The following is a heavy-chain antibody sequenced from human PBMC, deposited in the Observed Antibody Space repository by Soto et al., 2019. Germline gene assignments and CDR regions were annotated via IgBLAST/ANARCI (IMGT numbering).Heavy chain of an antibody. CDR1: GGTFSSYT. CDR2: IIPILGIA. J-gene: IGHJ2*01. V-gene: IGHV1-69*02. CDR3: ARSIQLWYWYFDL. Sequence: QVQLVQSGAEVKKPGSSVKVSCKASGGTFSSYTISWVRQAPGQGLEWMGRIIPILGIANYAQKFQGRVTITADKSTSTAYMELSSLRSEDTAVYYCARSIQLWYWYFDLWGRGTLVTVSS. D-gene: IGHD5-18*01.